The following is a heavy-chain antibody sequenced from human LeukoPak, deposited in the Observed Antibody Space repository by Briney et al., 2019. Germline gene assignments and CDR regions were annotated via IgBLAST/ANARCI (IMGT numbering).Heavy chain of an antibody. Sequence: GRSLRLSCAASGFTFSSYGMHWVRQAPGKGLEWVAVISYDGSNKYYADSVKGRFTISRDNSKNTLYLQMNSLRAEDTAVYYCAKETTYPYGDFESWGQGTLVTVSS. D-gene: IGHD4-17*01. V-gene: IGHV3-30*18. CDR1: GFTFSSYG. CDR3: AKETTYPYGDFES. CDR2: ISYDGSNK. J-gene: IGHJ4*02.